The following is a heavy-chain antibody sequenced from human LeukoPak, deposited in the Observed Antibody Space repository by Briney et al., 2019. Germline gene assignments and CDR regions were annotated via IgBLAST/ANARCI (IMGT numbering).Heavy chain of an antibody. J-gene: IGHJ4*02. V-gene: IGHV4-34*01. CDR1: GGSFRGYY. D-gene: IGHD2-8*01. CDR3: ARGIVLTVYASFDY. CDR2: INHSGGT. Sequence: KPSETLSLTCAVNGGSFRGYYWTWIRQPPGKGLEWIGEINHSGGTNYSPSLKSRVTISVDTSKNQFSLRLSSVTAADTAVYYCARGIVLTVYASFDYWGLGTLVTVSS.